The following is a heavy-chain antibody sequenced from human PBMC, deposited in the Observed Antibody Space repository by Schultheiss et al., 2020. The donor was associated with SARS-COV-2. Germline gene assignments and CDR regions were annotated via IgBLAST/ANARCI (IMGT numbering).Heavy chain of an antibody. CDR3: ARGLGTIDY. D-gene: IGHD1-7*01. V-gene: IGHV4-34*01. CDR2: IYYSGST. CDR1: GGSFSGYY. Sequence: SQTLSLTCAVYGGSFSGYYWSWIRQPPGRGLEWIGYIYYSGSTYYNPSLKSRVTISVDTSKNQFSLKLSSVTAADTAVYYCARGLGTIDYWGQGTLVTVSS. J-gene: IGHJ4*02.